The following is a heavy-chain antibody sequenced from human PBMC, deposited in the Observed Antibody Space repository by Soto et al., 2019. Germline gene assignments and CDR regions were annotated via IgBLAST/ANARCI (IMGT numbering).Heavy chain of an antibody. CDR2: IDPRGSYS. CDR1: GYGFSSYW. V-gene: IGHV5-10-1*01. Sequence: GESLKISCQGSGYGFSSYWISWVRQMPGKGLEWMGRIDPRGSYSNYSPSFQGHVTISADKSISTAYLQWSTLKASDTAVYFCARQGGYSGGTQDYYGMDVWGQGTTVTVSS. J-gene: IGHJ6*02. CDR3: ARQGGYSGGTQDYYGMDV. D-gene: IGHD5-12*01.